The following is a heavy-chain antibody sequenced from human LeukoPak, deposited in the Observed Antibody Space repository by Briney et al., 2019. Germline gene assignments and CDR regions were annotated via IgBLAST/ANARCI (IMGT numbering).Heavy chain of an antibody. D-gene: IGHD1/OR15-1a*01. CDR3: ARQLWNKINNWFDP. CDR1: GGSISSSSYY. J-gene: IGHJ5*02. Sequence: PSETLSLTCTVSGGSISSSSYYWGWIRQPPGKGLEWIGSIYYSGSTYYNPSLKSRVTISVDTSKNQFSLKLSSVTAADTAVYYCARQLWNKINNWFDPLGPGNPGHRLL. V-gene: IGHV4-39*01. CDR2: IYYSGST.